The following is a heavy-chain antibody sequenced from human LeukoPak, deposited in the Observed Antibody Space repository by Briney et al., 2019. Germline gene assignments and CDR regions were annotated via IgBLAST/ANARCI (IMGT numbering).Heavy chain of an antibody. D-gene: IGHD5-18*01. CDR1: GGSISSYY. J-gene: IGHJ4*02. CDR3: ARGTPAPGLWLPYFDY. CDR2: IYYSGST. Sequence: KPSETLSLTCTVSGGSISSYYWSWIRQPPGKGLEWIGYIYYSGSTNYNPSLKSRVTISVDTSKNQFSLKLSSVTAADTAVYYCARGTPAPGLWLPYFDYWGQGTLVTVSS. V-gene: IGHV4-59*01.